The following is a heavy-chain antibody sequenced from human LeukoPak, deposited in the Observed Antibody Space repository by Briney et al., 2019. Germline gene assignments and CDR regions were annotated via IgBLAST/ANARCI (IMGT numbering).Heavy chain of an antibody. CDR2: INHSGST. Sequence: SETLSLTCAVYGGSFSGYYWSWIRQPPGKGLEWIGEINHSGSTNYNPSLKSRVTISVDTSKNQFSLKLRSVTAADTAIYYCARDAKYYYGSRTFFFYEYWGQGTRLTVSS. D-gene: IGHD3-10*01. CDR3: ARDAKYYYGSRTFFFYEY. J-gene: IGHJ4*02. CDR1: GGSFSGYY. V-gene: IGHV4-34*01.